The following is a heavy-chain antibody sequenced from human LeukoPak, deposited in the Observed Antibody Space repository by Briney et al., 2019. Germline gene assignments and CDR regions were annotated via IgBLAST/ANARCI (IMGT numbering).Heavy chain of an antibody. J-gene: IGHJ6*02. Sequence: GGSLRLSCAASGFTFSNYAMSWVRQAPGKGLEWVSAISGSGGSTYYADSVKGRFTISRDNSKNTLYLQMNSLRAEDTAVYYCAKDRPNSSGYYYYYYYGMDVWGQGTTVTVSS. CDR3: AKDRPNSSGYYYYYYYGMDV. V-gene: IGHV3-23*01. CDR1: GFTFSNYA. CDR2: ISGSGGST. D-gene: IGHD3-22*01.